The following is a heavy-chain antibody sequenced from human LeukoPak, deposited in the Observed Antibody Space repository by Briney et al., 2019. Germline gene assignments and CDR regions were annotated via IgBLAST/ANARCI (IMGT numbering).Heavy chain of an antibody. CDR2: MYHSGTT. J-gene: IGHJ4*02. CDR3: AGQYTGYDAFDY. Sequence: SETLSLTCSVSGYSVSSGYYWGWIRQPPGKGLEWIGSMYHSGTTYYNPSLKSRVTLSVDTSKNQFPLKLSSVTAADTAVYYCAGQYTGYDAFDYWGQGTLVTVSS. CDR1: GYSVSSGYY. D-gene: IGHD5-12*01. V-gene: IGHV4-38-2*02.